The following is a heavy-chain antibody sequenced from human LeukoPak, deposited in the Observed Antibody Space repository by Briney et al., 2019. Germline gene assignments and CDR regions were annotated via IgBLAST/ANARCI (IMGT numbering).Heavy chain of an antibody. Sequence: GASVKVSCKASGGTFSSYAISWVRQAPGQGLEWMGGIIPIFGTANYAQKFQGRVTITADESTSTAYMELSSLRSEDTAVYYCARGAALRDFWSGYYAGYYYGMDVWGQGTTVTVSS. V-gene: IGHV1-69*13. CDR3: ARGAALRDFWSGYYAGYYYGMDV. CDR2: IIPIFGTA. J-gene: IGHJ6*02. D-gene: IGHD3-3*01. CDR1: GGTFSSYA.